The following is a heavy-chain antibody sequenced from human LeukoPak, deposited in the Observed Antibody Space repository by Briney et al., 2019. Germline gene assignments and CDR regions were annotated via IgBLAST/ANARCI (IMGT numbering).Heavy chain of an antibody. CDR3: ARDFYSYVVQYYFDY. CDR2: INPNSGGT. Sequence: GASVKVSCKASGYTFTGYYMHWVRQAPGQGLEWMGWINPNSGGTNYAQKFQGRVTMTRDTSISTVYMELSRLRSDDTAVYYCARDFYSYVVQYYFDYWGQGTLVTVSS. J-gene: IGHJ4*02. V-gene: IGHV1-2*02. CDR1: GYTFTGYY. D-gene: IGHD1-1*01.